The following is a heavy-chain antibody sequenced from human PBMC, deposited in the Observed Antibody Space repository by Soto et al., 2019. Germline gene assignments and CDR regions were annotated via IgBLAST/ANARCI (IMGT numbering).Heavy chain of an antibody. CDR1: GFTFSDYY. J-gene: IGHJ6*02. D-gene: IGHD2-2*01. CDR3: PSGDIVVGPAAPYYYGMDV. CDR2: ISSSGSTI. V-gene: IGHV3-11*01. Sequence: QVQLVESGGGLVKPGGSLRLSCAASGFTFSDYYMSWIRQAPGKGLEWVSYISSSGSTIYYADSVKGRFTISRDNAKNTLHQKMNSLRVEDTAVYYCPSGDIVVGPAAPYYYGMDVWGQGTTVTASS.